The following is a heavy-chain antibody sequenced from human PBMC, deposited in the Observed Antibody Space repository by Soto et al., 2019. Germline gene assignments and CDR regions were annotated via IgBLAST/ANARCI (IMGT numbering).Heavy chain of an antibody. V-gene: IGHV1-69*13. D-gene: IGHD3-22*01. CDR2: IIPIIGTA. CDR1: GGTFSSYA. Sequence: SVKVSCKASGGTFSSYAISWVRQAPGQGLEWMGGIIPIIGTANYAQKFQGRVTITADESTSTAYMELSSLRSEDTAVYYCAARVYYDSSGSPDYWGQGTLVTVSS. J-gene: IGHJ4*02. CDR3: AARVYYDSSGSPDY.